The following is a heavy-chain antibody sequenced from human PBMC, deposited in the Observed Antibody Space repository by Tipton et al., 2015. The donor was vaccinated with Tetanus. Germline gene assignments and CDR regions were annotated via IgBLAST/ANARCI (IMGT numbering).Heavy chain of an antibody. CDR1: GYIFNNYW. CDR2: IYPGDSDT. CDR3: ARAHCTDGVCNFDF. D-gene: IGHD2-8*01. J-gene: IGHJ4*02. Sequence: EVQLVQSGGEVKKPGESLKISCKGSGYIFNNYWIGWVRQKPGKGLERMGIIYPGDSDTRYSPSFQGQVTISVDKSINTAYLQWSSLKASDTSMFYCARAHCTDGVCNFDFWGQGALVTVAS. V-gene: IGHV5-51*01.